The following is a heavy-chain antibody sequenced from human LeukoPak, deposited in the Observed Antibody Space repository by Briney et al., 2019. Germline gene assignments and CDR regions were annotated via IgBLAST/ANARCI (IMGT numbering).Heavy chain of an antibody. CDR3: AKSGYHRFDY. Sequence: GGCLRLSCAASGVTSSSSAMSWVCQAPRKGLGWVSTISGRDSSTHYADSVKGRFTISRNNPKNTLYLHMNSLRADDTAVYYCAKSGYHRFDYWGQGTLVTVSS. V-gene: IGHV3-23*01. D-gene: IGHD5-12*01. CDR2: ISGRDSST. CDR1: GVTSSSSA. J-gene: IGHJ4*02.